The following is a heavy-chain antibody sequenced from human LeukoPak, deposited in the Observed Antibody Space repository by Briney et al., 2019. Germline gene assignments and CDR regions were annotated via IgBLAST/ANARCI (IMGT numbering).Heavy chain of an antibody. CDR3: ACIYDFWSGYPTNWFDP. V-gene: IGHV1-3*01. CDR1: GYTFASYA. CDR2: INAGNGNT. J-gene: IGHJ5*02. Sequence: GASVKVSCKASGYTFASYAMHWVRQAPGQRLEWMGWINAGNGNTKYSQKLQGRVTMTTDTSTSTAYMELRSLRSDDTAVYYCACIYDFWSGYPTNWFDPWGQGTLVTVSS. D-gene: IGHD3-3*01.